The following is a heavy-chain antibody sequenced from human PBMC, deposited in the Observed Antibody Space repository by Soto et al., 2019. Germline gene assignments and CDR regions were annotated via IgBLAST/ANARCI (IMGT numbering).Heavy chain of an antibody. CDR2: THNRGSP. Sequence: QVQLQESGPGLVRPSQTLSLTCSVSGASIYNGGYFWSWIRQSPGKGLEWIGHTHNRGSPYNNPSLKSRVPLSADTSMNQCSLALTSVTAADTAMYDCARGSTTEKVDSWGQGILVTVSS. V-gene: IGHV4-30-4*01. CDR3: ARGSTTEKVDS. CDR1: GASIYNGGYF. J-gene: IGHJ4*02.